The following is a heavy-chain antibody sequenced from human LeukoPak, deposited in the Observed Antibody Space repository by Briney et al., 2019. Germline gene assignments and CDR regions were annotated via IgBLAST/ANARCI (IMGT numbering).Heavy chain of an antibody. CDR2: VSGDGQRT. CDR1: GFTFNNYA. D-gene: IGHD1-14*01. J-gene: IGHJ4*02. CDR3: AKEQDNLLLLSHFDS. Sequence: GGSLRLSCAASGFTFNNYAMNWVRQTPGKGLQWVSAVSGDGQRTFYADSVKGRFTIFRDNSMNTMSLQMNSLRVEDTAVYYCAKEQDNLLLLSHFDSWGQGILVTVSA. V-gene: IGHV3-23*01.